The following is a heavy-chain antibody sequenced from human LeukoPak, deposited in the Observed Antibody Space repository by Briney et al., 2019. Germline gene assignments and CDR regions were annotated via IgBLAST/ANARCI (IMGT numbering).Heavy chain of an antibody. V-gene: IGHV4-59*08. CDR3: ARRGFGQGAFDI. Sequence: SETLSLTCTVSGGSISSYYWNWIRQPPEKELEWIGYIYYSGSTNYNPSLKSRVTISVDTSKNQFSLKLSSVTAADTAVYYCARRGFGQGAFDIWGQGTMVTVSS. CDR2: IYYSGST. CDR1: GGSISSYY. D-gene: IGHD3-10*01. J-gene: IGHJ3*02.